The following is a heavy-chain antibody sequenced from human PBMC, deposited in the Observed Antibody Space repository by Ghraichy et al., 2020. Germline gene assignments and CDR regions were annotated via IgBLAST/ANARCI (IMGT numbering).Heavy chain of an antibody. CDR2: INPSGGST. V-gene: IGHV1-46*01. CDR1: GYTFTSYY. CDR3: ARDEGGVTTDYYYGMDV. J-gene: IGHJ6*02. Sequence: ASVKVSCKASGYTFTSYYMHWVRQAPGQGLEWMGIINPSGGSTSYAQKFQGRVTMTRDTSTSTVYMELSSLRSEDTAVYYCARDEGGVTTDYYYGMDVWGQGTTVTVSS. D-gene: IGHD4-17*01.